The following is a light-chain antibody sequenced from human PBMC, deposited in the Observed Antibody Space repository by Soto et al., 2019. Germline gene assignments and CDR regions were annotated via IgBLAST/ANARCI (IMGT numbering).Light chain of an antibody. Sequence: FVLTQSPGTLFLSPGERATLSCRASQNIGTYLAWYQQKPGKAPSLLIFGASTRANGVPDRFSGGGSGTDFTLTISRLDPADFAVYYCQQYGTSPRWTFGQGTKVEIK. CDR2: GAS. J-gene: IGKJ1*01. CDR1: QNIGTY. CDR3: QQYGTSPRWT. V-gene: IGKV3-20*01.